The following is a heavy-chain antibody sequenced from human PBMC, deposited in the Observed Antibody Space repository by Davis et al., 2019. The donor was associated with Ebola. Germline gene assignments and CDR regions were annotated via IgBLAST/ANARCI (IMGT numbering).Heavy chain of an antibody. CDR3: ARARGEYYYYGMDV. J-gene: IGHJ6*02. D-gene: IGHD3-10*01. CDR1: GGTFSSYA. V-gene: IGHV1-46*01. CDR2: INPSGGST. Sequence: ASVKVSCKASGGTFSSYAISWVRQAPGQGLEWMGIINPSGGSTSYAQKFQGRVTMTRDTSTSTVYMELSSLRSEDTAVYYCARARGEYYYYGMDVWGQGTTVTVSS.